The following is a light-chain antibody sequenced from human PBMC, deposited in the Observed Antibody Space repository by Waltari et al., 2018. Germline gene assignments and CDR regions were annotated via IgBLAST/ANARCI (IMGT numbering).Light chain of an antibody. J-gene: IGKJ2*01. CDR3: QQSYSTPRT. Sequence: DVQMTQSPSSLSASVGDTVTITCRASQTISRYLNWYQQQPGKAPKLLIYAATTLQSEVPSRCTGSGSGTDFTLTISSVQPEDFATYYCQQSYSTPRTFGQGTKLDIK. V-gene: IGKV1-39*01. CDR2: AAT. CDR1: QTISRY.